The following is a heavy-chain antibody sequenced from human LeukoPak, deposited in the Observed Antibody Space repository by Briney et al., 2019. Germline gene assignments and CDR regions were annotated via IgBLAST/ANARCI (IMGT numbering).Heavy chain of an antibody. Sequence: GRSLRPSCAASGFTFSSYGMHWVRQAPGKGLEWVAVIWYDGSNKYYADSVKCRFTISRDNSKNTLYLQMNSLRAEDTAVYYCARVRDYYDSSGLDYWGQGTLVTVSS. CDR2: IWYDGSNK. CDR1: GFTFSSYG. V-gene: IGHV3-33*01. J-gene: IGHJ4*02. CDR3: ARVRDYYDSSGLDY. D-gene: IGHD3-22*01.